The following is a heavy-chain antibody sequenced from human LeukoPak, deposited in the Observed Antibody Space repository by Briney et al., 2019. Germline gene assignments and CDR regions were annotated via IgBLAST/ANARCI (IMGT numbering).Heavy chain of an antibody. CDR1: GFTFSSYA. CDR2: ISASGGST. J-gene: IGHJ4*02. Sequence: QAGGSLRLSCAASGFTFSSYAMSWVRQAPGKGLEWVSGISASGGSTYYADSVKGRFTISRDNSKNTLYLQMNSLRVEDTAVYYCGALYDGGGCYDYWGQGTLVTVSS. D-gene: IGHD2-21*01. V-gene: IGHV3-23*01. CDR3: GALYDGGGCYDY.